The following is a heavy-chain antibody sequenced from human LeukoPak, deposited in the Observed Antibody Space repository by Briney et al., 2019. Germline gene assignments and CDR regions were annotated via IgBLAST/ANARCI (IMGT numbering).Heavy chain of an antibody. Sequence: SETLSLTCAVYGGSFSGYYWGWIRQPPGKGPEWIAYVYYTGTSNYNPSLKSRVTISIDTSKNQFSLKLISVTAADTAVYYCARYSNHVDYFDSWGQGTLVTVSS. CDR3: ARYSNHVDYFDS. CDR1: GGSFSGYY. CDR2: VYYTGTS. J-gene: IGHJ4*02. D-gene: IGHD4-11*01. V-gene: IGHV4-59*01.